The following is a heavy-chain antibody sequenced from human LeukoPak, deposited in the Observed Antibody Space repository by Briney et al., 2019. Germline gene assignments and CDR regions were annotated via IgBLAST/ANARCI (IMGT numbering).Heavy chain of an antibody. CDR2: IYSDGNT. D-gene: IGHD6-13*01. CDR3: ASSSWDD. V-gene: IGHV3-66*01. J-gene: IGHJ4*02. Sequence: GGSLRLSCAASGFTFSDYYMSWIRQAPGTGLEWVSVIYSDGNTYYADSVKGRFTISRDNSKNTVYLQMNSLRAEDTAVYYCASSSWDDWGQGTLVTVSS. CDR1: GFTFSDYY.